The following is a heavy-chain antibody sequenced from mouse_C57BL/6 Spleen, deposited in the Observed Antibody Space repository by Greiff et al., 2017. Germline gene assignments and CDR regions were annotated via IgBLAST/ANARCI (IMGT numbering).Heavy chain of an antibody. CDR3: ARGGTGTSRYFDV. J-gene: IGHJ1*03. CDR1: GYTFTSYW. V-gene: IGHV1-52*01. D-gene: IGHD4-1*01. CDR2: IDPSDSET. Sequence: VKLQQPGAELVRPGSSVKLSCKASGYTFTSYWMHWVKQRPIQGLEWIGNIDPSDSETHYNQKFKDKATLTVDKSSSTAYMQLSSLTSEDSAVYYCARGGTGTSRYFDVGGTGTTVTVSS.